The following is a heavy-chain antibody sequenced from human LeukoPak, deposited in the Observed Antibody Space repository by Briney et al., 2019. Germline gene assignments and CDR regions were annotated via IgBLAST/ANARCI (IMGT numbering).Heavy chain of an antibody. V-gene: IGHV1-69*13. CDR3: ARDQDSSGPFDY. CDR2: IIPIFGTA. J-gene: IGHJ4*02. CDR1: GGTFSIYA. Sequence: SVTVSCKASGGTFSIYAISWVRQAHGQGKEWMGGIIPIFGTANYAQKFQGRVTITADESTSTAYMELSSLRSEDTAVYYCARDQDSSGPFDYWGQGTLVTVSS. D-gene: IGHD3-22*01.